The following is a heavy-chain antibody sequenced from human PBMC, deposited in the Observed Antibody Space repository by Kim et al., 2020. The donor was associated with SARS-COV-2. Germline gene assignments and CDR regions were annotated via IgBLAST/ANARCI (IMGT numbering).Heavy chain of an antibody. D-gene: IGHD1-26*01. Sequence: KFKGRVTLTTETSTNTAYMELRSLGSDDTAVYYCAREDLDASRVLYYYFDYWGQGTLVTVSS. J-gene: IGHJ4*02. CDR3: AREDLDASRVLYYYFDY. V-gene: IGHV1-18*01.